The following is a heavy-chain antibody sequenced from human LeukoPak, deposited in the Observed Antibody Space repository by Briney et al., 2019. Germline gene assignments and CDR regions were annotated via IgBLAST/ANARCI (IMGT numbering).Heavy chain of an antibody. CDR2: IFYSGST. CDR1: GGSFSGYH. CDR3: ARTNAFDI. J-gene: IGHJ3*02. V-gene: IGHV4-59*08. Sequence: KPSETLSLTCAVYGGSFSGYHWGWIRQPPGKGLEWIGCIFYSGSTYYNPSLKSRVTISVDTSKNQFSLRLSSVTAADTAVYYCARTNAFDIWGQGTMVTVSS.